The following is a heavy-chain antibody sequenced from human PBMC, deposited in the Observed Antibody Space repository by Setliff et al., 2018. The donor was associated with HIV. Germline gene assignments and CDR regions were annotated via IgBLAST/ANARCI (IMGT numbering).Heavy chain of an antibody. D-gene: IGHD3-10*01. CDR2: ISPGGIDT. CDR1: RFTFSNYV. J-gene: IGHJ4*02. Sequence: GGSLRLSCAASRFTFSNYVMSWVRQAPGRGLEWVSSISPGGIDTYYADSVKGRFTISRDNAKNSLYLQMNSLRDEDAAVYYCTRGRPLGVPDHWGQGTLVTVSS. CDR3: TRGRPLGVPDH. V-gene: IGHV3-23*01.